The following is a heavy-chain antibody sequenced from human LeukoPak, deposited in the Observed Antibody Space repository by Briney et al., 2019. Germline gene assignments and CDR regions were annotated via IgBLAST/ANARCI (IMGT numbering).Heavy chain of an antibody. Sequence: SETLSLTCIVSGDSISSYYWSWIRQPPGKGLEWIGYIYYSGSTNYNPSLKSRVTISVDTSKNQFSLKLNSVTAADTAVYYCARGSPFYDILTGSTYAMDVWGQGTTVTVSS. CDR2: IYYSGST. CDR1: GDSISSYY. CDR3: ARGSPFYDILTGSTYAMDV. J-gene: IGHJ6*02. V-gene: IGHV4-59*01. D-gene: IGHD3-9*01.